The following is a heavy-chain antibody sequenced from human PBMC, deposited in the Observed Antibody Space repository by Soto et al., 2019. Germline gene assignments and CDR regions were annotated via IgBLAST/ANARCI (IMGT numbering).Heavy chain of an antibody. J-gene: IGHJ6*02. Sequence: QVQLVQSGAEVKKPGASVKASCKASGYTFTSYYIHWVRQAPGQGLEWMGIFNPTGDTASYAQKLQGRVTMTRDTSTDTAYMELGSLRSEDTAVYYCARGGRIVDTGIGYYYYHAMDVWGQGTTVTVS. CDR2: FNPTGDTA. CDR1: GYTFTSYY. CDR3: ARGGRIVDTGIGYYYYHAMDV. V-gene: IGHV1-46*01. D-gene: IGHD5-18*01.